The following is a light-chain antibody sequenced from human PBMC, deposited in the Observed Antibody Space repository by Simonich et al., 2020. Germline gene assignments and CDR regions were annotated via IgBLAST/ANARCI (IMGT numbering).Light chain of an antibody. CDR1: SSDFGCYNY. CDR3: SSYAGSNNYWV. J-gene: IGLJ3*02. V-gene: IGLV2-8*01. CDR2: EVS. Sequence: QSALTQPPSASGSPGQSVTISCTGTSSDFGCYNYVSWYQQHPGKAPKLMIYEVSKRPSGVPDRFSGSKSGNTASLTVSGLQAEDEADYYCSSYAGSNNYWVFGGGTKLTVL.